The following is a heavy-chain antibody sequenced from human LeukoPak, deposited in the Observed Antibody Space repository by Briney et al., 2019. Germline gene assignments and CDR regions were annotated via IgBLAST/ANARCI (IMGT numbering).Heavy chain of an antibody. CDR2: MNKDGSEE. CDR1: GFILSNHW. D-gene: IGHD1/OR15-1a*01. CDR3: ARNNDMDV. Sequence: GGSLRLSCAASGFILSNHWMTWVRQAPGKGPEWVANMNKDGSEEYYVVSVKGRFTIFKDAAKNSLYLQMNNLRVEDTALYYCARNNDMDVWGQGTTVVVSS. J-gene: IGHJ6*02. V-gene: IGHV3-7*03.